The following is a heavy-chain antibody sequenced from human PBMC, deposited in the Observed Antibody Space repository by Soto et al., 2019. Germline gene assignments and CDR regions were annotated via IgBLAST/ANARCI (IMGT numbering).Heavy chain of an antibody. Sequence: SETLSRTCAVYGGSFSGYYWSWIRQPPGKGQEWIGEINHSGSTNYNPSLKSRVTISVDTSKNQFSLKLSSVTAADTAVYYCASTNYILRFLAGSSPQIGYYGMYVWGQVTRITVSS. CDR1: GGSFSGYY. V-gene: IGHV4-34*01. CDR3: ASTNYILRFLAGSSPQIGYYGMYV. D-gene: IGHD3-3*01. J-gene: IGHJ6*02. CDR2: INHSGST.